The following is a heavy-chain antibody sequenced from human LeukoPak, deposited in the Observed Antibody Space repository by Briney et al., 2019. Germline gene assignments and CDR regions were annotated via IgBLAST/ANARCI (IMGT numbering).Heavy chain of an antibody. CDR1: GGSICSSTYD. CDR2: LCSGGST. Sequence: SENLSLTCSASGGSICSSTYDWGSIRQSPGKGLKWIGMLCSGGSTHYNPSLKSRVTLSVYTSKNHFYLKLNAVTAADTAVYYCARSIAVRLYQFDYWGQGTLVTVSS. V-gene: IGHV4-39*07. J-gene: IGHJ4*02. CDR3: ARSIAVRLYQFDY. D-gene: IGHD6-6*01.